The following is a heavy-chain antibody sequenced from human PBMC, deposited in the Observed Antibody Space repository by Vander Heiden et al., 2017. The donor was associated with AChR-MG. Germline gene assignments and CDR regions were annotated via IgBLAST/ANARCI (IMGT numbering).Heavy chain of an antibody. D-gene: IGHD4-17*01. J-gene: IGHJ4*02. CDR1: GFSFSSYG. Sequence: EVQLVESGGGLIQPGGSLRLSLAAHGFSFSSYGMNWVRQAPGKGLEWVSYIVPTGSDTIYADAVRGRFTISRDNAKNSLYLQMNNVRDDDSAVYYCASDEDGDPDFDDWGQGTLVTVSS. CDR3: ASDEDGDPDFDD. V-gene: IGHV3-48*02. CDR2: IVPTGSDTI.